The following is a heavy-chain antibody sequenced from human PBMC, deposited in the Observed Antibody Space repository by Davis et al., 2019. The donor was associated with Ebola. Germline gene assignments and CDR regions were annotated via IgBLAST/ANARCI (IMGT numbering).Heavy chain of an antibody. Sequence: PGGSLRLSCAASGFTFSSYSMNWVRQAPGKGLEWVSSISSSSSYIYYADSVKGRFTISRDNAKNSLYLQMNSLRAEDTAVYYCARVGYCSSTSCYGDFDYWGQGTLVTVSS. D-gene: IGHD2-2*01. J-gene: IGHJ4*02. CDR2: ISSSSSYI. CDR3: ARVGYCSSTSCYGDFDY. CDR1: GFTFSSYS. V-gene: IGHV3-21*01.